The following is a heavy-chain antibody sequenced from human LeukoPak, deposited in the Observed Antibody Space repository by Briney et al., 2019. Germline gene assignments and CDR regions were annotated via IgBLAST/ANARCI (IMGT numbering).Heavy chain of an antibody. CDR3: AKDFWSGDYYYGMDV. Sequence: GGSLRLSCAASGFTFSSYAMSWVRQAPGKGLEWVSAISGGGGYAYYADSVKGRFTISRDNSKNTLYLQMNSLRAEDTAVYYCAKDFWSGDYYYGMDVWGQGTTVTVSS. V-gene: IGHV3-23*01. CDR2: ISGGGGYA. D-gene: IGHD3-3*01. J-gene: IGHJ6*02. CDR1: GFTFSSYA.